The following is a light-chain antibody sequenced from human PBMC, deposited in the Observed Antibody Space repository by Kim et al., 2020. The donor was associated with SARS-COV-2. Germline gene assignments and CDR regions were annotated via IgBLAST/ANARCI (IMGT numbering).Light chain of an antibody. CDR2: AAS. CDR3: QQNYSTHLWT. Sequence: DIQMTQSPSSLSASVGDRVTITCRASQSISSYLNWYQQKPGKAPKLLIYAASSLQSGVPSRFSGSGSGTDFTLTISSLQPEDFATYYCQQNYSTHLWTFGQGTKVDIK. J-gene: IGKJ1*01. V-gene: IGKV1-39*01. CDR1: QSISSY.